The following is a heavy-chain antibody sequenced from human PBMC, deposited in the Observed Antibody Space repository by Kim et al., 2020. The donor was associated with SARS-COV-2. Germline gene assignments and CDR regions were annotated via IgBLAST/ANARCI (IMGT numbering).Heavy chain of an antibody. CDR3: ARHASPIFGVVIIRGGWDY. J-gene: IGHJ4*02. V-gene: IGHV5-10-1*01. CDR1: GYSFTSYW. D-gene: IGHD3-3*01. Sequence: GESLKISCKGSGYSFTSYWISWVRQMPGKGLEWMGRIDPSDSYTNYSPSFQGHVTISADKSISTAYLQWSSLKASDTAMYYCARHASPIFGVVIIRGGWDYWGQGTLVTVSS. CDR2: IDPSDSYT.